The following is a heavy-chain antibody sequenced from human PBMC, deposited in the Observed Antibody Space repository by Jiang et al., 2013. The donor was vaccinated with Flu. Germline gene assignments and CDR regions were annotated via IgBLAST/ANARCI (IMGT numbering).Heavy chain of an antibody. CDR1: GGSFSGYY. CDR3: AREWIAVRSFDY. CDR2: INHSGST. V-gene: IGHV4-34*01. D-gene: IGHD6-19*01. J-gene: IGHJ4*02. Sequence: LLKPSETLSLTCAVYGGSFSGYYWSWIRQPPGKGLEWIGEINHSGSTNYNPSLKSRVTIPVDTSKNQFSLKLSSVTAADTAVYYCAREWIAVRSFDYWGQGTLVTVSS.